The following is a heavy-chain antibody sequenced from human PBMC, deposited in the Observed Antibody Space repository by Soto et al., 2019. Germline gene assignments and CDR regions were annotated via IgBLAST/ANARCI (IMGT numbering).Heavy chain of an antibody. D-gene: IGHD1-26*01. CDR3: ARGAGGTSPAFDI. CDR1: GFTLSSYW. CDR2: INSDGSIT. J-gene: IGHJ3*02. V-gene: IGHV3-74*01. Sequence: PGGSLRLSCAASGFTLSSYWMHWVRQAPGKGLVWVSRINSDGSITTYADSVKGRFTISRDNAKDTLYLQMNSLRAEDTAVYYCARGAGGTSPAFDIWGQATMVTVSS.